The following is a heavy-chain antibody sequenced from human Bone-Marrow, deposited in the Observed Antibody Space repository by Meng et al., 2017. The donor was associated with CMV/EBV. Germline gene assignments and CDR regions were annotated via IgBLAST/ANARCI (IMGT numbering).Heavy chain of an antibody. V-gene: IGHV4-59*01. CDR1: GGFISSYY. D-gene: IGHD2-15*01. CDR3: ARALEVDYFDD. Sequence: SETLSLTCTVSGGFISSYYWSWIRQPPGKGLEWIGYIYYSGSTNYNPALKSRVTISVDTSKNQFSLKLSSVTAADTAVYYCARALEVDYFDDWGQGTLVTVSS. J-gene: IGHJ4*02. CDR2: IYYSGST.